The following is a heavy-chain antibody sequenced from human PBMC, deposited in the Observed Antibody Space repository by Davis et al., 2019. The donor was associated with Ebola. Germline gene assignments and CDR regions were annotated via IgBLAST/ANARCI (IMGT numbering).Heavy chain of an antibody. CDR3: ARDSRWFDP. Sequence: MPGGSLRLSCAVYGGSFSGYYWSWIRQPPGKGLEWIGYIYYSGSTNYNPSLKSRVTISVDTSKNQFSLKLSSVTAADTAVYYCARDSRWFDPWGQGTLVTVSS. V-gene: IGHV4-59*01. CDR1: GGSFSGYY. J-gene: IGHJ5*02. CDR2: IYYSGST.